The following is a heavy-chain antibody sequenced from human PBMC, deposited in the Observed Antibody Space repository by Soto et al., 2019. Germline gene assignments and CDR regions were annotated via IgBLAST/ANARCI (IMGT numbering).Heavy chain of an antibody. CDR3: AKDSPGYPGIEAAGTGFDY. Sequence: LRLSCAASGFTFSSYAMSWVRQAPGKGLEWVSAISGSGGSTYYADSVKGRFTISRDNSKNTLYLQMNSLRAEDTAVYYCAKDSPGYPGIEAAGTGFDYWGQGTLVTVSS. V-gene: IGHV3-23*01. CDR1: GFTFSSYA. CDR2: ISGSGGST. J-gene: IGHJ4*02. D-gene: IGHD6-13*01.